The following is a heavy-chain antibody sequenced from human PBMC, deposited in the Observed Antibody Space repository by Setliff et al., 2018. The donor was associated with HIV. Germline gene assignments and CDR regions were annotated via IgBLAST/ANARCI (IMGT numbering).Heavy chain of an antibody. D-gene: IGHD1-1*01. CDR1: GYTFTNYG. CDR3: ARDGYINQRNWFDP. Sequence: ASVKVSCKTSGYTFTNYGISWVRQAPGQGLEWMGWIGAYNDNTNYAQKVQGRVTMTRDTSISTAYMELSSLNSDDTAVYYCARDGYINQRNWFDPWGQGTLVTVSS. J-gene: IGHJ5*02. CDR2: IGAYNDNT. V-gene: IGHV1-18*01.